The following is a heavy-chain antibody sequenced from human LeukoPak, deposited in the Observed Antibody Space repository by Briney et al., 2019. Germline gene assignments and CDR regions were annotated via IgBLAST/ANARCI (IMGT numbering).Heavy chain of an antibody. CDR2: ISVYNGNT. Sequence: GASVKVSCKASGYTFTSYGISWVRQAPGQGLEWMGWISVYNGNTNYAQKLQGRVTMTTDTSTSTAYMELRSLRSDDTAVYYCARGGVYYYDSSGYTFDYWGQGTLVTVSS. CDR3: ARGGVYYYDSSGYTFDY. V-gene: IGHV1-18*01. D-gene: IGHD3-22*01. CDR1: GYTFTSYG. J-gene: IGHJ4*02.